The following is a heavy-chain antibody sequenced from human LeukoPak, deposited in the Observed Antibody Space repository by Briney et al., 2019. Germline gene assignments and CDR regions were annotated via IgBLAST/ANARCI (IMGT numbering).Heavy chain of an antibody. CDR2: TQFDGNKK. Sequence: GGSLRLSCAASGFSFSNYGMHWVRQAPGKGLEWVAFTQFDGNKKYYADSVKGRFTISRDNSKNTLYLQMNSLRVDDTAVYYCANLATVTYNPFDYWGQGTLVTVSS. CDR3: ANLATVTYNPFDY. V-gene: IGHV3-30*02. CDR1: GFSFSNYG. D-gene: IGHD4-17*01. J-gene: IGHJ4*02.